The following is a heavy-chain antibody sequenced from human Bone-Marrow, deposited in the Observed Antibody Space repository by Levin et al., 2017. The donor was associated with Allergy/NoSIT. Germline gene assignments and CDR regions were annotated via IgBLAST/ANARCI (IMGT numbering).Heavy chain of an antibody. D-gene: IGHD3-16*02. J-gene: IGHJ4*02. CDR2: IKQDGSEK. V-gene: IGHV3-7*01. Sequence: AGGSLRLSCAASGFTFSSYWMSWVRQAPGKGLEWVANIKQDGSEKYYVDSVKGRFTISRDNAKNSLYLQMNSLRAEDTAVYYCARATKLDFMITFGGVIAQDAPLFDYWGQGTLVTVSS. CDR1: GFTFSSYW. CDR3: ARATKLDFMITFGGVIAQDAPLFDY.